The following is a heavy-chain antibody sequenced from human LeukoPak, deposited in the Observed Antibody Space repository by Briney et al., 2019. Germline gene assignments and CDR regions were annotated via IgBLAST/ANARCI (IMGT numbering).Heavy chain of an antibody. Sequence: SETLSLTCTVSGGSISSSSYYWGWIRQPPGKGLEWIGYIYYSGSTNYNPSLKSRVTISVDTSKNQFSLKLSSVTAADTAVYYCAREGYDFWSGYPDYWGQGTLVTVSS. V-gene: IGHV4-61*01. CDR1: GGSISSSSYY. CDR3: AREGYDFWSGYPDY. CDR2: IYYSGST. J-gene: IGHJ4*02. D-gene: IGHD3-3*01.